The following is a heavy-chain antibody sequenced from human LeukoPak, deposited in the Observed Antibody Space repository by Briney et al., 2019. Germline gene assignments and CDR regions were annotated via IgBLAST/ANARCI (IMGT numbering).Heavy chain of an antibody. J-gene: IGHJ3*01. CDR1: GFNFITAA. V-gene: IGHV3-23*01. Sequence: GGSLRLSCAASGFNFITAAMTWVRQAPGKGLEWVSLIGSSGGSTYYADSVKGRFTISRDNFNHSLSLQMNSLRVEDTAIYYCVKDIQLSTWGLGTMVTVSS. CDR2: IGSSGGST. CDR3: VKDIQLST. D-gene: IGHD5-24*01.